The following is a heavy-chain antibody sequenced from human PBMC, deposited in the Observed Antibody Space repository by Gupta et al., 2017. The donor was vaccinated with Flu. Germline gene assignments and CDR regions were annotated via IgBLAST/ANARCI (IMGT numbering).Heavy chain of an antibody. D-gene: IGHD2-15*01. CDR2: INPNRCDT. Sequence: WVRQAPGQGLEWMGWINPNRCDTYYAQKFQGGVNMTRDTSISTAYMELSRLRSDDTAMYYCARGSGDADCSGGRFYQPHDYWGQGTLVTVSS. V-gene: IGHV1-2*02. CDR3: ARGSGDADCSGGRFYQPHDY. J-gene: IGHJ4*02.